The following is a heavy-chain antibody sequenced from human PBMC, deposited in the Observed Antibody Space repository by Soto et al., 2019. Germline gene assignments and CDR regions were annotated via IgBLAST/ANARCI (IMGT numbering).Heavy chain of an antibody. CDR1: GGSISSYY. CDR3: ARGGYSSGWYRGTDWFDP. D-gene: IGHD6-19*01. V-gene: IGHV4-59*01. CDR2: IYYSGST. Sequence: PSETLSLTCTVSGGSISSYYRSWIRQPPGKGLEWIGYIYYSGSTNYNPSLKSRVTISVDTSKNQFSLKLSSVTAADTAVYYCARGGYSSGWYRGTDWFDPWGQGTLVTVSS. J-gene: IGHJ5*02.